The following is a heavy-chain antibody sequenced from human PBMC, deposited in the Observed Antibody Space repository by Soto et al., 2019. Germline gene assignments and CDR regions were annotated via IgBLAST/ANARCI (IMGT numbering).Heavy chain of an antibody. J-gene: IGHJ4*02. D-gene: IGHD1-26*01. V-gene: IGHV4-39*01. Sequence: SETLSLTCTVSGGSISSSSYYWGWIRQPPGKGLEWIGSIYYSGSTYYNPSLKSRVTISVDTSKNQFSLKLSSVTATDTAVYYCARHYSGSWDYFDYWGQGTLVTVSS. CDR2: IYYSGST. CDR1: GGSISSSSYY. CDR3: ARHYSGSWDYFDY.